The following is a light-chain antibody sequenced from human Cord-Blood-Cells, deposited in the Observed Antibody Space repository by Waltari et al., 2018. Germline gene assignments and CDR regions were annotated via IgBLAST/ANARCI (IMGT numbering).Light chain of an antibody. CDR2: DVS. CDR3: SSYTSSSTLVV. J-gene: IGLJ2*01. Sequence: QSALTQPASVSGSPGQSITISCPGTSSDVGGYNYVLWYQQHPGKAPKLMIYDVSNRPSGVSNRFSGSKSGNTASLTISGLQAEDEADYYCSSYTSSSTLVVFGGGTKLTVL. CDR1: SSDVGGYNY. V-gene: IGLV2-14*01.